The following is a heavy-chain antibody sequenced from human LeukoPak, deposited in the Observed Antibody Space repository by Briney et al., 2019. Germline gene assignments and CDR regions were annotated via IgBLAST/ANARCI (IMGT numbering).Heavy chain of an antibody. CDR1: GGSISSSSYY. V-gene: IGHV4-39*01. Sequence: SETLSLTCTVAGGSISSSSYYWGWIRQPPGKGLEWIGSIYDSGSTYYNPSLKSRVTISVDTSKNQFSLKLSSVTAADTAVYYCASDCSSTSCYGSDYWGQGTLVTVSS. CDR3: ASDCSSTSCYGSDY. D-gene: IGHD2-2*01. J-gene: IGHJ4*02. CDR2: IYDSGST.